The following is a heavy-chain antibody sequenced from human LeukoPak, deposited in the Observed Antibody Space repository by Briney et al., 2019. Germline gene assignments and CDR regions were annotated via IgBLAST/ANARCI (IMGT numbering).Heavy chain of an antibody. Sequence: PGGSLRLSCAASGFTFSSYAMGWVRQAPGEGLEWVSSISNSGGRTFYTDSVKGRFTISRDNCKITLYLQMNSLRAEDKAVYYCAKSYNGYDSKPDYWGQGTLVTVSS. CDR2: ISNSGGRT. V-gene: IGHV3-23*01. D-gene: IGHD5-12*01. J-gene: IGHJ4*02. CDR1: GFTFSSYA. CDR3: AKSYNGYDSKPDY.